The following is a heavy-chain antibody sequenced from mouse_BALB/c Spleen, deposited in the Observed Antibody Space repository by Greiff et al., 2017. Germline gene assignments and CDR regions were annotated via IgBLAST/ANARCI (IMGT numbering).Heavy chain of an antibody. Sequence: DVKLVESGGGLVKPGGSLKLSCAASGFTFSDYYMYWVRQTPEKRLEWVATISDGGSYTYYPDSVKGRFTISRDNAKNNLYLQMSSLKSEDTAMYYCARGGLYGNYEFAYWGQGTLVTVSA. D-gene: IGHD2-10*02. J-gene: IGHJ3*01. CDR3: ARGGLYGNYEFAY. CDR2: ISDGGSYT. V-gene: IGHV5-4*02. CDR1: GFTFSDYY.